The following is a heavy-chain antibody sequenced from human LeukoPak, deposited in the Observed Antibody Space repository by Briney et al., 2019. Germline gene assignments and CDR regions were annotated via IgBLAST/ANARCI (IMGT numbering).Heavy chain of an antibody. CDR3: ATNYHRGLGVAERAFDI. CDR1: GGSISTYY. V-gene: IGHV4-59*01. CDR2: IYYPGST. Sequence: SETLSLTCTVSGGSISTYYWSWIRQPPGKGLEWIGYIYYPGSTNYNPSLKSRVTMSVDTSKNQFSLKLSSVTAADTAIYYCATNYHRGLGVAERAFDIWGQGTMVTVSS. D-gene: IGHD6-19*01. J-gene: IGHJ3*02.